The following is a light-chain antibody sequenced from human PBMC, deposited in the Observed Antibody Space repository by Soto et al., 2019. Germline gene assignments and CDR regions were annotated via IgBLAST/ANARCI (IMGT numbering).Light chain of an antibody. Sequence: DIQMTQSPSSLSASVGDRVTITCRASQGISNYLAWYQQKPGKVPKLLIYAASTLQSGVPSRFSGRGSGTEFNLPLSRPAAEEVGNYYCQKYNSAPLTFGGGTKVEIK. CDR1: QGISNY. J-gene: IGKJ4*01. CDR2: AAS. CDR3: QKYNSAPLT. V-gene: IGKV1-27*01.